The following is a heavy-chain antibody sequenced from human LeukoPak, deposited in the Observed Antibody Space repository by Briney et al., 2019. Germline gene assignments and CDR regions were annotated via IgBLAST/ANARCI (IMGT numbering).Heavy chain of an antibody. V-gene: IGHV3-30*03. D-gene: IGHD5-24*01. J-gene: IGHJ3*02. CDR3: ARDGYNVEAFDI. CDR1: GFTFSRHG. Sequence: PGRSLRLSCAASGFTFSRHGMHWVRQAPGKGLEWVALISYDGSNKHYADSVKGRFTISRDNSKNTLYVQMNSLRDEDTAVYYCARDGYNVEAFDIWGQGTMITVSS. CDR2: ISYDGSNK.